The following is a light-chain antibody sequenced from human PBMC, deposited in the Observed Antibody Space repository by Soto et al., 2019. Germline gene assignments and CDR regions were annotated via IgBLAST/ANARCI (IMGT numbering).Light chain of an antibody. CDR3: CSLGMV. V-gene: IGLV2-11*01. J-gene: IGLJ2*01. Sequence: QSALTQPRSVSGSPGQSVTISCTGTSSDVGGYNYVSWYQQHPGKAPKLMIYDVSKRPSGVPDRFSGSKSGNTASLTISGLQAEDEADYYCCSLGMVVGGGTKVTVL. CDR2: DVS. CDR1: SSDVGGYNY.